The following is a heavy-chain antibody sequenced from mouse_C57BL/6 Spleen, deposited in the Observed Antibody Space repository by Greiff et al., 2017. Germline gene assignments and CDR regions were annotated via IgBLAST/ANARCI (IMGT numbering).Heavy chain of an antibody. D-gene: IGHD2-4*01. CDR1: GFNIKDYY. V-gene: IGHV14-1*01. CDR3: TTWGITRYYFDY. CDR2: IDPEDGDT. J-gene: IGHJ2*01. Sequence: VHVKQSGAELVRPGASVKLSCTASGFNIKDYYMHWVKQRPEQGLEWIGRIDPEDGDTEYAPKFQGKATMTADTSSNTAYLQLSSLTSEDTAVYYCTTWGITRYYFDYWGQGTTLTVSS.